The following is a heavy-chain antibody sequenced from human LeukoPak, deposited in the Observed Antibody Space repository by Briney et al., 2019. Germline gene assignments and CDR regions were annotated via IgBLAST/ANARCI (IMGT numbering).Heavy chain of an antibody. D-gene: IGHD3-3*01. J-gene: IGHJ6*03. CDR3: ARLHYDFWSGYYDYYYYMDV. CDR1: GGSISSGGYY. V-gene: IGHV4-30-2*01. CDR2: IYHSGST. Sequence: SETLSLTCAVSGGSISSGGYYWSWIRQPPGKGLEWIGYIYHSGSTYYNPSLKSRVTISVDRSKNQFSLKLSSVTAADTAVYYCARLHYDFWSGYYDYYYYMDVWGKGTTVTVSS.